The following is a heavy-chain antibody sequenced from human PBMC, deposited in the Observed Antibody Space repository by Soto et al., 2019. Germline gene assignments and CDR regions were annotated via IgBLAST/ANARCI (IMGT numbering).Heavy chain of an antibody. V-gene: IGHV3-74*01. CDR2: IINDGSST. CDR3: ARDYFGSGNH. Sequence: EVQLVESGGGLVQPGGSLRLSCAASGFTLSNYWMHWVRQAPGKGLVWLSRIINDGSSTDYAESVKGRFTISRDNAKNTLYLQMNSLRVEDTAVYYCARDYFGSGNHWGQGTLVTVSS. J-gene: IGHJ5*02. CDR1: GFTLSNYW. D-gene: IGHD3-10*01.